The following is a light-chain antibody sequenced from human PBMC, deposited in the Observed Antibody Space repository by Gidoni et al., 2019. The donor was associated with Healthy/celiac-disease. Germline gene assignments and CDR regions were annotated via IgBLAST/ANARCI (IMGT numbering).Light chain of an antibody. V-gene: IGLV2-11*01. CDR3: CSYAGSYTFDV. CDR1: SSDVGGYNY. CDR2: DVS. Sequence: QSPLTQPRSVSGSPGQSVTISCTGTSSDVGGYNYVSWYQQHPGKAPKLMIYDVSKRPSGVPDRFSGSKSGNTASLTISGLQAEDEADYYCCSYAGSYTFDVFGTGTKVTVL. J-gene: IGLJ1*01.